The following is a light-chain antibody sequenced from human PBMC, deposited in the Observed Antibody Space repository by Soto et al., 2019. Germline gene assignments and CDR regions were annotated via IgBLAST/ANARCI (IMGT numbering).Light chain of an antibody. V-gene: IGLV1-40*01. Sequence: QSKLTQPPSVSGAPGQTVTISCTGSTSNIGASYDVHWYQQLPGSAPNLLIYRDTHRPSGIPNRFSGSRSGTSASLAIFGLQRGDEADYYCQSYDNILNGYVFGTGTKVTVL. CDR2: RDT. J-gene: IGLJ1*01. CDR1: TSNIGASYD. CDR3: QSYDNILNGYV.